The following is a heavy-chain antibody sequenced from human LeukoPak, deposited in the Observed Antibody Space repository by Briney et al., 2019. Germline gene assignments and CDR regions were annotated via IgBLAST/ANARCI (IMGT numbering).Heavy chain of an antibody. CDR1: GFTFSSYW. V-gene: IGHV3-74*01. CDR2: INSDGSST. J-gene: IGHJ4*02. CDR3: ARVFSGWYFYFDN. D-gene: IGHD6-19*01. Sequence: PGGSLRLSRAASGFTFSSYWMHWVRQAPGKGLVWVSRINSDGSSTTYADSVKGRFTISRDNAKNTLYLQMNSLRAEDTGVYFCARVFSGWYFYFDNWGQGTLVTVSS.